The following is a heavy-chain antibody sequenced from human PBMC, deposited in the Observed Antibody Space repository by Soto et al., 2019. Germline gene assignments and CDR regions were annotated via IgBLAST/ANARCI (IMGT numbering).Heavy chain of an antibody. J-gene: IGHJ6*04. CDR1: GFTVSSKY. CDR2: IKSGVTT. D-gene: IGHD2-15*01. V-gene: IGHV3-66*01. Sequence: EVQLVESGGGLVQPGGSLRLSCAASGFTVSSKYMTWVRQAPGKGLEWVLLIKSGVTTYYADSVKGRFTISRDTSLNTRHLQMDSLRVEDTAVYYCARDDVLCYGGRCYGIPLDVCGKGTTVTVSS. CDR3: ARDDVLCYGGRCYGIPLDV.